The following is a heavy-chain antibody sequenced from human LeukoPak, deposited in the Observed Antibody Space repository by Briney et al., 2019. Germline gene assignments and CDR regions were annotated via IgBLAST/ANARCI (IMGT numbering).Heavy chain of an antibody. D-gene: IGHD3-10*01. V-gene: IGHV4-39*01. J-gene: IGHJ4*02. CDR2: IYYSGST. CDR3: ARARLSIVRGITNFDY. Sequence: SETLSLTCTVSGGSISSSSYYWAWIRQPPGKGLEWIGTIYYSGSTFYNPSLKSRVTISVDTSKNQFSLMLNSVTAADTALYFCARARLSIVRGITNFDYWGQGTVVTVSS. CDR1: GGSISSSSYY.